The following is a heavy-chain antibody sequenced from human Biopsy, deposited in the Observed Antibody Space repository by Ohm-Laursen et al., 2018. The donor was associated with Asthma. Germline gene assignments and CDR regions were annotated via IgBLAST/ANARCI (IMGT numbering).Heavy chain of an antibody. CDR3: ARGGYCTSPTCPWGRYATDV. D-gene: IGHD2-2*01. Sequence: SLRLSCAASGFTFSSYWMSWVRQAPGKGLEWVANIKKDGSEKYYVDSVKGRFTISRDNAKNSLYLHMNSLRAEDTAFYYCARGGYCTSPTCPWGRYATDVWGQGTTVTVSS. CDR2: IKKDGSEK. J-gene: IGHJ6*02. CDR1: GFTFSSYW. V-gene: IGHV3-7*01.